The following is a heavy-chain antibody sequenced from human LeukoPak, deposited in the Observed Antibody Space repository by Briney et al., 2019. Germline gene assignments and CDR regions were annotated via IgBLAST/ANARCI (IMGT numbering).Heavy chain of an antibody. D-gene: IGHD2-15*01. V-gene: IGHV4-39*01. J-gene: IGHJ4*02. Sequence: WFRQPPGKGLEWIGNIYYNGNTYYKPSLKSRVTISVDTSKNQFSLKLNSVTAADTAVYYCARWRILCSGGACYYYFDYWGQGTLVTVSS. CDR3: ARWRILCSGGACYYYFDY. CDR2: IYYNGNT.